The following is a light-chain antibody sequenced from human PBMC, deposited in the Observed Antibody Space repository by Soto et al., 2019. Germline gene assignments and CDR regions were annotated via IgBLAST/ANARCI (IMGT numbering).Light chain of an antibody. CDR1: QNVLHSSNKKNY. CDR3: QQYYSTPPYT. V-gene: IGKV4-1*01. CDR2: WAS. J-gene: IGKJ2*01. Sequence: DIVMTQSPDSLAVSLGESATINCKSSQNVLHSSNKKNYLAWYQQKPGQPPKLLIYWASTRESGVPDRFSGSGSRTDFTLTISSLQAEDVSVYYWQQYYSTPPYTFGQGTKLEIK.